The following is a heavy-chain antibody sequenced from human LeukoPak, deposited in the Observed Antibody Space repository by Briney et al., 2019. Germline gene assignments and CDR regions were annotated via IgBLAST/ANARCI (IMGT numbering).Heavy chain of an antibody. J-gene: IGHJ6*02. CDR3: AKGVVAATNAAYYGMDV. V-gene: IGHV3-30*18. CDR2: ISHDGSDK. CDR1: RFTFSNYG. Sequence: GGSLRLSCAASRFTFSNYGMHWVRQAPGKGLEWVAVISHDGSDKYYADSVKGRFTISRDNSKNTLYLQMNSLRPEDTAVYYCAKGVVAATNAAYYGMDVWGQGTTVTVSS. D-gene: IGHD2-15*01.